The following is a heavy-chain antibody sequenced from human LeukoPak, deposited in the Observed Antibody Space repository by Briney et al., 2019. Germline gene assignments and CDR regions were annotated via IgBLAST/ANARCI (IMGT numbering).Heavy chain of an antibody. D-gene: IGHD4-23*01. CDR2: IYYCGST. V-gene: IGHV4-59*01. Sequence: SETLSLTCTVSGGSISSYYWSWIRQPPGKGLELIGYIYYCGSTNYNPSLKSRVTISVDTSKNQFSLKLSSVTAADTAVYYCARTYGGNSSGWFDPWGQGTLVTVSS. CDR1: GGSISSYY. J-gene: IGHJ5*02. CDR3: ARTYGGNSSGWFDP.